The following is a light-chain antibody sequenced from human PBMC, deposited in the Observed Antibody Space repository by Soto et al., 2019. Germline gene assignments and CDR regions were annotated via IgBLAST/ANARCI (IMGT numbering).Light chain of an antibody. V-gene: IGKV3-20*01. J-gene: IGKJ1*01. Sequence: EIVLTQSPGTLSLSPGERATLSCRASQSVRISYLAWYQQKFGQAPRLLIYGASSRATGIPDRFSGSGSGTDFTLTINRLEPEDFAVYYCQQYGSSPTFGQGTKVDI. CDR1: QSVRISY. CDR2: GAS. CDR3: QQYGSSPT.